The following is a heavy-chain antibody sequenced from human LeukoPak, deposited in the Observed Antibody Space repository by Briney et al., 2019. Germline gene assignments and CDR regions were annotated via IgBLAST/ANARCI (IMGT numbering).Heavy chain of an antibody. CDR3: ARDLIPYYDFWSGCDI. CDR1: GFTFSSYS. D-gene: IGHD3-3*01. CDR2: ISSSSSTI. Sequence: LGGSLRLSCAASGFTFSSYSMNWVRQAPGKGLEWVSYISSSSSTIYYADSVKGRFTISRDNAKNSLYLQMNSLRAEDTAVYYCARDLIPYYDFWSGCDIWGQGTMVTVSS. V-gene: IGHV3-48*01. J-gene: IGHJ3*02.